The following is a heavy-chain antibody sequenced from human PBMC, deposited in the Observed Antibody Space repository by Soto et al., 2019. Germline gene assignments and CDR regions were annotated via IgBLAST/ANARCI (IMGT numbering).Heavy chain of an antibody. D-gene: IGHD1-26*01. Sequence: GASVKVSCKASVYTFTSYGISWVRQAPGQGLEWMGWISAYNGNTNYAQRLQGRVTMTTDTSTSTAYMELRSLRSDDTAVYYCARGAKWELRGPKDAFDIWGQGTMVTVAS. CDR2: ISAYNGNT. J-gene: IGHJ3*02. CDR3: ARGAKWELRGPKDAFDI. V-gene: IGHV1-18*01. CDR1: VYTFTSYG.